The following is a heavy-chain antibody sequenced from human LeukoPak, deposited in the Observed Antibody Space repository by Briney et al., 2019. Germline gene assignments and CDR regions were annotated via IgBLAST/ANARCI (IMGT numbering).Heavy chain of an antibody. CDR2: ISGSGGST. CDR1: GFTFSSYA. V-gene: IGHV3-23*01. Sequence: TGGSLRLSCAASGFTFSSYAMSWVRQAPGKGLEWVSAISGSGGSTYYADSVKGRFTISRDNSKNTLYLQMNSLRAEDTAVYYCAKEGALGYYYYGMDVWGQGTTVTVSS. D-gene: IGHD1-26*01. CDR3: AKEGALGYYYYGMDV. J-gene: IGHJ6*02.